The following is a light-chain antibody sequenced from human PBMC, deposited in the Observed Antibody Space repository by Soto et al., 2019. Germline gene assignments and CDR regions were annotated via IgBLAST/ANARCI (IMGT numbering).Light chain of an antibody. Sequence: QSALTQPPSASGSPGPSVTISCTGTSRDVGGYNYVSWYQQHPGKAPKLMIYEVTKRPSGVPDRFSGSKSGNTASLTVSGLQAEDEADYYCTAHAGSINLVFGGGTKVTVL. J-gene: IGLJ2*01. CDR1: SRDVGGYNY. CDR3: TAHAGSINLV. V-gene: IGLV2-8*01. CDR2: EVT.